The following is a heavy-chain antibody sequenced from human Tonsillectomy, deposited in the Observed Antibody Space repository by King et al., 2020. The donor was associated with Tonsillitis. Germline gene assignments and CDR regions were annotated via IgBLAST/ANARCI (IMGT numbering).Heavy chain of an antibody. CDR3: ARQRRYYDASGPFDI. CDR2: LYNSGAT. J-gene: IGHJ3*02. V-gene: IGHV4-39*01. CDR1: GGSISSTSYY. Sequence: QLQESGPRLVKPSETLSLTCTVTGGSISSTSYYWGWIRQPPGKGLEWSGALYNSGATYYNPSLKSRLTISVDTSKNQFSLKLSSVTAADTAVYYCARQRRYYDASGPFDIWGQGTVVTVSS. D-gene: IGHD3-22*01.